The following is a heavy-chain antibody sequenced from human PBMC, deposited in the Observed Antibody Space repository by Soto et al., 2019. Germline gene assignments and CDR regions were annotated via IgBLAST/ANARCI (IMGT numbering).Heavy chain of an antibody. CDR3: SRPSSTTRQGFDP. CDR2: IYYSGST. V-gene: IGHV4-31*03. CDR1: GGSISSGDYY. D-gene: IGHD1-26*01. J-gene: IGHJ5*02. Sequence: QVQLQESGPGLVKPSQTLSLTCTVSGGSISSGDYYWSWIRQHPGKGLEWIGYIYYSGSTYYNPSLKTRVTISVATSTPLFSLNLSPVTAAATPMSFCSRPSSTTRQGFDPWGQGTMVTVSS.